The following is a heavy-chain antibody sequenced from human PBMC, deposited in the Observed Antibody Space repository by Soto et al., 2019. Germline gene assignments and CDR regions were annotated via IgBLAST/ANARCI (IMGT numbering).Heavy chain of an antibody. CDR1: GYTFTSYG. V-gene: IGHV1-18*01. CDR2: ISAYNGNT. J-gene: IGHJ4*02. CDR3: ARGHIVVVVDDTGIDY. D-gene: IGHD2-15*01. Sequence: ASVKVSCKASGYTFTSYGISWVRQAPGQGLEWMGWISAYNGNTNDAQKLQGRVTMTTDTSTSTAYMELRSLTSEDTAVYYCARGHIVVVVDDTGIDYWGQGTVVTVSS.